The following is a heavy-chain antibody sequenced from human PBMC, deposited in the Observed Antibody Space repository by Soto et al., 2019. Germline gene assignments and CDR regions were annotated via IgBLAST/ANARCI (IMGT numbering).Heavy chain of an antibody. J-gene: IGHJ4*02. CDR1: GYTFTSYD. D-gene: IGHD1-1*01. Sequence: QVQLVQSGAEEKKPGASVKVSCKASGYTFTSYDMHWVRQAPGQRLEWMGWINAGNGNTKYSQKFQGRVTITRDTSASTAYMELSSLRSDDTAVYYCARDKMTGIIDYWGQGTLVTVSS. CDR3: ARDKMTGIIDY. CDR2: INAGNGNT. V-gene: IGHV1-3*05.